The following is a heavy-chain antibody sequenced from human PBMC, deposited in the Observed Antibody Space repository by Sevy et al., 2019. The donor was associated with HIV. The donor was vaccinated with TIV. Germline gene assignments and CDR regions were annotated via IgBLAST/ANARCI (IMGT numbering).Heavy chain of an antibody. CDR1: GFTFSNYG. CDR2: TSYNEGGE. Sequence: GVSLRLSCVASGFTFSNYGTHWVRQAPGKGMEWVAITSYNEGGENYADSVKGRFTISRDNSRNTVSLQMYRLTTADTGAYYCAKDTGSSGYDHYGLDVWGQGTTVTVSS. CDR3: AKDTGSSGYDHYGLDV. J-gene: IGHJ6*02. V-gene: IGHV3-30*18. D-gene: IGHD6-19*01.